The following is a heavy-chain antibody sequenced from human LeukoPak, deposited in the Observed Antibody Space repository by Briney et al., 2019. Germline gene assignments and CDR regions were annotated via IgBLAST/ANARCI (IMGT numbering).Heavy chain of an antibody. J-gene: IGHJ6*03. Sequence: GASVKVSCKASGYTFTSYYMHWVRQAPGQGLEWMGLINPTGGSTGYAQKFQGRVTMTRDTSISTASMELTNLRSDDTALYYCARAGTESKWGLPRADYYYMDVWGKGTTVTVSS. CDR1: GYTFTSYY. CDR3: ARAGTESKWGLPRADYYYMDV. D-gene: IGHD7-27*01. V-gene: IGHV1-46*01. CDR2: INPTGGST.